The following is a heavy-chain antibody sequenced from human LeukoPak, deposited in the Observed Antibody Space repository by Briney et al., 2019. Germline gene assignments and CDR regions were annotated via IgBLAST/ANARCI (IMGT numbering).Heavy chain of an antibody. CDR2: ISSSGSTI. Sequence: GGSLRLSCAASGFTFSSYEMNWVRQAPGKGLEGVSYISSSGSTIYYADSVKGRFTISRDNAKNSLYLQMNSLRAEDTAVYYCARVEQQPGVQHWGQGTLVTVSS. V-gene: IGHV3-48*03. J-gene: IGHJ1*01. D-gene: IGHD6-13*01. CDR1: GFTFSSYE. CDR3: ARVEQQPGVQH.